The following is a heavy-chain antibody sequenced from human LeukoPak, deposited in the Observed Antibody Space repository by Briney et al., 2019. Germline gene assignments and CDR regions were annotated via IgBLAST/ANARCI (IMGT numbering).Heavy chain of an antibody. J-gene: IGHJ3*02. CDR3: ARYSVENAFDI. CDR1: GFTFSGSA. Sequence: GGSLRLPCAASGFTFSGSAMHWVRQASGKGLEWVGRIRSKANSYATAYAASVKGRFTISRDDSKNTAYLQINSLETEDTAVYYCARYSVENAFDIWGQGTKVTVSS. V-gene: IGHV3-73*01. CDR2: IRSKANSYAT. D-gene: IGHD4-11*01.